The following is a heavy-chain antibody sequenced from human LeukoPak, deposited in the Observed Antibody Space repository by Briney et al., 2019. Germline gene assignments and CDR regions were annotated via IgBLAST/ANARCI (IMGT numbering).Heavy chain of an antibody. D-gene: IGHD6-13*01. V-gene: IGHV1-8*01. CDR1: GYTFTSYD. CDR2: MNPNSGNT. CDR3: ARGTTGYSSSWYPALYYYYYGMDV. J-gene: IGHJ6*02. Sequence: ASVKVSCKASGYTFTSYDINWVRQATGQGLEWMGWMNPNSGNTGYAQKFQGRVTMTRNTSISTAYMELSSLRSEDTAVYYCARGTTGYSSSWYPALYYYYYGMDVWGQGTTVTVSS.